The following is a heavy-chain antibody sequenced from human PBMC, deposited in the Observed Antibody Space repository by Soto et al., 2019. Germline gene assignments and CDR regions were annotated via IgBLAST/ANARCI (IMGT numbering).Heavy chain of an antibody. CDR1: GVSFGSYS. V-gene: IGHV3-48*02. CDR3: ASMGYCSSATCKYSFYYYGMDA. Sequence: GGSLRLSCEASGVSFGSYSMNWVRQAPGKGLEWVSFISVRVTTTYYADSVRGRFTVSRDNAKNSLSLEVNSLRDEDTAVYYCASMGYCSSATCKYSFYYYGMDAWGKGNTVTVSS. D-gene: IGHD2-2*01. CDR2: ISVRVTTT. J-gene: IGHJ6*04.